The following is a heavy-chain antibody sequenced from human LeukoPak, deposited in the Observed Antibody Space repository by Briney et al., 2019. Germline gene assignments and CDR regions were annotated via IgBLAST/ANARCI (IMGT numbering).Heavy chain of an antibody. CDR3: ARDRY. V-gene: IGHV4-59*12. CDR2: IYSSGST. Sequence: TSETLSLTCTVSGGSISSYYWSWIRQPPGKGLEWIGYIYSSGSTNYNPSLKSRITISVDTSKNQFSLKLSSVTAADTAVYYCARDRYWGQGTLVTVSS. J-gene: IGHJ4*02. CDR1: GGSISSYY.